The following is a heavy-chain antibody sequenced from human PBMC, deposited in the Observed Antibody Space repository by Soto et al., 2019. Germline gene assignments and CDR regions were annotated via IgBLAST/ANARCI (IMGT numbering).Heavy chain of an antibody. J-gene: IGHJ4*02. CDR3: ARASSSSGWPMPDY. CDR1: GLPFSSYG. V-gene: IGHV3-33*01. Sequence: PVGLQRLCYRASGLPFSSYGVHWVRQAPGKGLEWVAVIWYDGSNKYYADSVKGRFTISRDNSKNTLYLQMNSLRAEDTAVYYCARASSSSGWPMPDYWVQGTLVTVSS. D-gene: IGHD6-19*01. CDR2: IWYDGSNK.